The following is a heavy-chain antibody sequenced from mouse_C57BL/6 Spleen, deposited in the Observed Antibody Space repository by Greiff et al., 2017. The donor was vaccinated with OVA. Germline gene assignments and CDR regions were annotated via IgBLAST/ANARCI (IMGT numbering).Heavy chain of an antibody. D-gene: IGHD4-1*01. CDR1: GYTFTDYY. J-gene: IGHJ3*01. CDR2: INPNNGGT. Sequence: EVQLQQSGPELVKPGASVKISCKASGYTFTDYYMNWVKQSHGKSLEWIGDINPNNGGTSYNQKFKGKATLTVDKSSSTAYMELRSLTSEDSAVYYCASWDCFAYWGQGTLVTVSA. CDR3: ASWDCFAY. V-gene: IGHV1-26*01.